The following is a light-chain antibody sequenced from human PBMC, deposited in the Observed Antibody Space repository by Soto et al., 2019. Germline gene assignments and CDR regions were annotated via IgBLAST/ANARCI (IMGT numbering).Light chain of an antibody. V-gene: IGKV3-15*01. Sequence: EIVMTQSPSTLSFSPWERATLSCMASQSVSSNLAWYQQKPGQAPRLLIYGASTRATGIPARFSGSGSGTEFTLTISSLQSEDFAVYYCQQYNNRPRTFGQGTKV. J-gene: IGKJ1*01. CDR3: QQYNNRPRT. CDR2: GAS. CDR1: QSVSSN.